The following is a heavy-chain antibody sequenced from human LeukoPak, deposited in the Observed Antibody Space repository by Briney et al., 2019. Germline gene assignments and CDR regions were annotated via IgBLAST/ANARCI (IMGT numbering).Heavy chain of an antibody. D-gene: IGHD3-10*01. CDR2: ISYDGSNK. Sequence: PGRSLRLSCAASGFTFSSYAMHWVRQAPGKGLEWVAVISYDGSNKYYADSVKGRFTISRDNSKNTLYLQMNSLRAEDTAVYYCAKETYYGQNWFDPWGQGTLVTVSS. CDR3: AKETYYGQNWFDP. CDR1: GFTFSSYA. V-gene: IGHV3-30*04. J-gene: IGHJ5*02.